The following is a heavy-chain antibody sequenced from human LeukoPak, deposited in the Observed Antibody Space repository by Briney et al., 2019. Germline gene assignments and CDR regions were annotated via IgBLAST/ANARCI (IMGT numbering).Heavy chain of an antibody. J-gene: IGHJ3*02. V-gene: IGHV4-59*01. Sequence: SETLSLTCTVSGGSISSYYWSWIRQPPGKGLEWIGYIYHSGSTNYNPSLKSRVTISVDTSKNQFSLKLSSVTAADTAVYYCARKVYGDAFDIWGQGTMVTVSS. CDR2: IYHSGST. CDR3: ARKVYGDAFDI. D-gene: IGHD6-6*01. CDR1: GGSISSYY.